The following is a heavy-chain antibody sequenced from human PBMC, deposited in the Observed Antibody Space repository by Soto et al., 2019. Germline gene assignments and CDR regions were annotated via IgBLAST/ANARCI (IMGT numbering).Heavy chain of an antibody. CDR2: IGTAGDT. D-gene: IGHD4-17*01. Sequence: EVQLVESGGGLVQPGGSLRLSCAASGFTFSSYDMHWVRQATGKGLEWVSAIGTAGDTYYPGSVKGRFTISRENAKNSLYLQMNSLRAGDTAVYYCARSNLYGNHGYFDLWGRGTLVTVSS. CDR3: ARSNLYGNHGYFDL. J-gene: IGHJ2*01. V-gene: IGHV3-13*04. CDR1: GFTFSSYD.